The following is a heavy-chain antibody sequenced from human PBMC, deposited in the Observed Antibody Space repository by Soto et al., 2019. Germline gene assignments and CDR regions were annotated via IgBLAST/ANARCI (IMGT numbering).Heavy chain of an antibody. J-gene: IGHJ1*01. V-gene: IGHV4-59*01. Sequence: QVQLQESGPGLVKPSETLSLTCTVSGGSISSYYWSWIRQPPGKGLEWIGYIYYSGSTNYNPSLKSRVTISVDTSTNQFSLKLSSVTAADTAVYYCARDSSGWYRGQYFQHWGQGTLVTVSS. CDR1: GGSISSYY. CDR3: ARDSSGWYRGQYFQH. D-gene: IGHD6-19*01. CDR2: IYYSGST.